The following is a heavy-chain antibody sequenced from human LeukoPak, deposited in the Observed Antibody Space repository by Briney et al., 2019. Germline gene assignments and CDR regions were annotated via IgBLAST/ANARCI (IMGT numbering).Heavy chain of an antibody. J-gene: IGHJ6*02. Sequence: ASVKVSCKASGYTFTGYYMHWVRQAPGQGLEWMGWINPNSGGTNYAQKFQGRVTMTRDTSISTAYMELSRLRSDDTAVYYCARVRGVEVRGVIKDYYYYGMDVWGQGTTVTVSS. V-gene: IGHV1-2*02. D-gene: IGHD3-10*01. CDR2: INPNSGGT. CDR3: ARVRGVEVRGVIKDYYYYGMDV. CDR1: GYTFTGYY.